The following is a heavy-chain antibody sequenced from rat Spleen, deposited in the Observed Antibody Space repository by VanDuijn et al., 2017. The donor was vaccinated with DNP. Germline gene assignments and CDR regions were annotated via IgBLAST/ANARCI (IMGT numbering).Heavy chain of an antibody. CDR2: INYSGST. J-gene: IGHJ1*01. Sequence: EVQLQESGPGLLKPSQSLSLTCSVTGYSISRNYWGWIRKFPGNKMEWIGYINYSGSTGYNPSLKSRISITRDTSKNQFFLQLNSVTTEDTATYYCARGNDGYYPNWQFDFWGPGTMVTVSS. CDR1: GYSISRNY. V-gene: IGHV3-1*01. CDR3: ARGNDGYYPNWQFDF. D-gene: IGHD1-12*03.